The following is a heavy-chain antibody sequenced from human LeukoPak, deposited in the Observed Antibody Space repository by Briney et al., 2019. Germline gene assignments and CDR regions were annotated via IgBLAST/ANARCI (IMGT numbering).Heavy chain of an antibody. CDR3: AKVWDWGIGSY. V-gene: IGHV3-23*01. Sequence: GGSLRLSCAASGFTFSSYAMSWVRQAPGKGLEWVSAISGSGGSTYYADSVKGRFTISRDNSENTLYLQMNSLGAEDTAVYYCAKVWDWGIGSYWGQGTLVTVSS. CDR2: ISGSGGST. J-gene: IGHJ4*02. CDR1: GFTFSSYA. D-gene: IGHD3/OR15-3a*01.